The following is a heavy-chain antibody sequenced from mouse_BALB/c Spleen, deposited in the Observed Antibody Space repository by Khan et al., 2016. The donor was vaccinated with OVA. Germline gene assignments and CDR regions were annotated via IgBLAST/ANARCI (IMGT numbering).Heavy chain of an antibody. J-gene: IGHJ2*01. CDR2: INPHIGET. CDR3: TRIYRSDFDY. V-gene: IGHV1-20*02. Sequence: VQLQQSGPELVRPGASVKISCKASGYSFTGYFMNWVMQSHGKSLEWIGRINPHIGETFYNQRFKDKATLTVDESSNTAHMELRSLASEDSAAYYCTRIYRSDFDYWGQGTTLTVSS. CDR1: GYSFTGYF. D-gene: IGHD1-1*01.